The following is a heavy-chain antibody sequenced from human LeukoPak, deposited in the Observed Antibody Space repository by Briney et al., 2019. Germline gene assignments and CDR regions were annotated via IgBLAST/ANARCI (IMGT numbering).Heavy chain of an antibody. CDR3: ARTIPTYGSGSHDYFDY. CDR1: GGSFSGYY. CDR2: INHSGST. J-gene: IGHJ4*02. Sequence: PSETLSLTCAVYGGSFSGYYWSWIRQPPGKGLEWIGEINHSGSTNYNPSLKSRVTISVDTSKNQFSLKLSSVTAADTAVYYCARTIPTYGSGSHDYFDYWGQGTLSPSPQ. V-gene: IGHV4-34*01. D-gene: IGHD3-10*01.